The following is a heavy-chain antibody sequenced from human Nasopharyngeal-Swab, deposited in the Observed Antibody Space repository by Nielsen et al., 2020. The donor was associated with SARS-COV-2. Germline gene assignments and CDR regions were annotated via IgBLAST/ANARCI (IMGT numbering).Heavy chain of an antibody. CDR3: ARAGFGQPLEAFDI. D-gene: IGHD6-13*01. Sequence: SETLSLTCTVSGGSISSGGYYWSWIRQHPGKGLEWIGYIYYSGSTYYNPSLKSRVTISVDTSKNQFSLKLSSVTAADTAVYYCARAGFGQPLEAFDIWGQGTMVTVSS. J-gene: IGHJ3*02. CDR1: GGSISSGGYY. CDR2: IYYSGST. V-gene: IGHV4-31*03.